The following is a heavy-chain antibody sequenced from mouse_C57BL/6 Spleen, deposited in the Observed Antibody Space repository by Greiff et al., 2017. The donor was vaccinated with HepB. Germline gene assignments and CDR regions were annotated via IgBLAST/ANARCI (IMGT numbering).Heavy chain of an antibody. J-gene: IGHJ4*01. V-gene: IGHV1-15*01. CDR2: IDPETGGT. CDR1: GYTFTDYE. CDR3: TKEGDYGSDPYYYAMDY. Sequence: QVQLKESGAELVRPGASVTLSCKASGYTFTDYEMHWVKQTPVHGLEWIGAIDPETGGTAYNQKFKGKAILTADKSSSTAYMELRSLTSEDSAVYYCTKEGDYGSDPYYYAMDYWGQGTSVTVSS. D-gene: IGHD1-1*01.